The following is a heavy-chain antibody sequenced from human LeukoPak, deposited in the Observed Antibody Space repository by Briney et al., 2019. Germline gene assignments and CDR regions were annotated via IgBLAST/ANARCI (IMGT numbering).Heavy chain of an antibody. Sequence: PSETLSLTCTVSGGSISSNYWSWIRQPPGKGLEWIGYIFYTGSTNYNPSLKSRVTMSVDTSKNQFFLKLSSVTAADTAVYYCARDRGDYGSGSYLSYWGQGTLVTVSS. CDR2: IFYTGST. CDR3: ARDRGDYGSGSYLSY. J-gene: IGHJ4*02. D-gene: IGHD3-10*01. V-gene: IGHV4-59*12. CDR1: GGSISSNY.